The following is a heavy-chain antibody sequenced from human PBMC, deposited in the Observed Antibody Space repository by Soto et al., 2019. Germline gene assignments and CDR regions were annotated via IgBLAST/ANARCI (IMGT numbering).Heavy chain of an antibody. CDR1: GGTFSSYA. V-gene: IGHV1-69*01. J-gene: IGHJ4*02. CDR3: GWVGGGDYGGNFDY. CDR2: IIPIFGTA. Sequence: QVQLVQSGAEVKKPGSSVKVSCKASGGTFSSYAISWVRQAPGQGLEWMGGIIPIFGTANYAQKFQGRVTITADESTRKADMGRGGLSCGGTGVYYCGWVGGGDYGGNFDYWGQGTLVTVSS. D-gene: IGHD4-17*01.